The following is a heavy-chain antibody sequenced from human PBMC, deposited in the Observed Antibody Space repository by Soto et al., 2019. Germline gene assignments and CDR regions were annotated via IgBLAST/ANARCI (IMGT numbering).Heavy chain of an antibody. CDR3: ASVRWAVDYYYYMDV. Sequence: SETLSLTYTVSGGSISSYYWSWIRQPPGKGLEWIGYIYYSGSTNYNPSLKSRVTISVDTSKNQFSLKLSSVTAADTAVYYCASVRWAVDYYYYMDVCGKGTTVTVSS. CDR1: GGSISSYY. J-gene: IGHJ6*03. V-gene: IGHV4-59*01. CDR2: IYYSGST.